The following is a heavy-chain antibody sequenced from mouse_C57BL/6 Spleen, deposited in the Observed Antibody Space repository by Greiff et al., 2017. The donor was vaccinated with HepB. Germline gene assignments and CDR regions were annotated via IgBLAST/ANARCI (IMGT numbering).Heavy chain of an antibody. CDR1: GYTFTDYE. CDR2: IDPETGGT. CDR3: TREGVMVTTWFAY. Sequence: QVQLQQSGAELVRPGASVTLSCKASGYTFTDYEMHWVKQTPVHGLEWIGAIDPETGGTAYNQKFKGKAILTADKSSSTAYMELRSLTSEDSAVYYCTREGVMVTTWFAYWGQGTLVTVSA. J-gene: IGHJ3*01. V-gene: IGHV1-15*01. D-gene: IGHD2-1*01.